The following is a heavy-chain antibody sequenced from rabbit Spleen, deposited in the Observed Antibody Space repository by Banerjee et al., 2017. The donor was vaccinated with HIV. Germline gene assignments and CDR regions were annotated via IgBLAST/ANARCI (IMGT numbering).Heavy chain of an antibody. V-gene: IGHV1S45*01. CDR3: ARGSATMTMVITGFYLNL. CDR2: IYVGSGST. D-gene: IGHD2-1*01. J-gene: IGHJ4*01. Sequence: QEQLEESGGGLVKPEGSLTLTCKASGVSFSGDSYMCWVRQAPGKGLEWIGCIYVGSGSTYYASWAKGRFTISKTSSTTVTLQMTSLTVADTATYFCARGSATMTMVITGFYLNLWGQGTLVTVS. CDR1: GVSFSGDSY.